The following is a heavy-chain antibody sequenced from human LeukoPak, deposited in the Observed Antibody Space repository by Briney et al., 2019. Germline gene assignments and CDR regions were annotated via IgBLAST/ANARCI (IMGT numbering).Heavy chain of an antibody. V-gene: IGHV3-21*06. J-gene: IGHJ4*01. D-gene: IGHD1-26*01. CDR3: ARASGGWDLDY. CDR2: ITSSGTYI. Sequence: GGSLRPSCAASGFSFNLFHMNWVRQAPGKGLEWVSSITSSGTYITYVDSVQGRFTISRDNAKNSLYLQMNSLRVDDTALYYCARASGGWDLDYWGHGTLVTVSS. CDR1: GFSFNLFH.